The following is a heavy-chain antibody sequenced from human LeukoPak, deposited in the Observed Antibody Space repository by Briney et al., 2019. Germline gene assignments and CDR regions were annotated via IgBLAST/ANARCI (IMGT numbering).Heavy chain of an antibody. J-gene: IGHJ5*02. CDR2: IYHSGST. Sequence: PSETLSLTCTVSGYSISSGYYWGWIRQPPGKGLEWIGSIYHSGSTYYNPSLKSRVTISVDTSKNQFSLKLSSVTAADTAVYYCAREGGAGELLTWGQGTLVTVSS. CDR3: AREGGAGELLT. D-gene: IGHD1-26*01. CDR1: GYSISSGYY. V-gene: IGHV4-38-2*02.